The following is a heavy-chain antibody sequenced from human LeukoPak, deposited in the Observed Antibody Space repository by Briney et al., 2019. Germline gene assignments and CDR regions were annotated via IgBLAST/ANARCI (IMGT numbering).Heavy chain of an antibody. D-gene: IGHD2-2*01. CDR3: ARDGHNDTSRALDY. J-gene: IGHJ4*02. Sequence: SETLSLTCTVSGGSISSYYWSWIRQPAGKGLEWIGRIYPSGSTNYNPSLKSRVTMSVDTSKNHFSLNLSSVTAADTAVYYCARDGHNDTSRALDYWGQGTLVTVSS. V-gene: IGHV4-4*07. CDR1: GGSISSYY. CDR2: IYPSGST.